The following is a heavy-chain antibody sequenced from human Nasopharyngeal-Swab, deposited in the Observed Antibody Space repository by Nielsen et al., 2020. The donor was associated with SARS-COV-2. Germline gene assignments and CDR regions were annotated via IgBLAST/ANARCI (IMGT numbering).Heavy chain of an antibody. J-gene: IGHJ4*02. D-gene: IGHD2-2*01. V-gene: IGHV4-34*01. CDR3: ARIEDCSSTSCYDYFDY. Sequence: QPPGKGLEWIGEINHSGSTNYNPSLKSRVTISVDTSKNQFSLKLSSVTAADTAVYYCARIEDCSSTSCYDYFDYWGQGTLVTVSS. CDR2: INHSGST.